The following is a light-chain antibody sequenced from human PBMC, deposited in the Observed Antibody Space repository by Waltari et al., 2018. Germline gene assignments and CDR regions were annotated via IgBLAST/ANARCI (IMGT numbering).Light chain of an antibody. J-gene: IGLJ2*01. V-gene: IGLV1-40*01. CDR2: GNN. CDR1: SSNIGAGYD. CDR3: QSYDSSLSGVI. Sequence: QSVLTQPPSVSGAPGQRITISCTGTSSNIGAGYDVHWYLQLPGTAPKLRILGNNNRPSGVPDRFSASKSDTSASLAITGLQAEDEAGYYCQSYDSSLSGVIFGGGTKLTVL.